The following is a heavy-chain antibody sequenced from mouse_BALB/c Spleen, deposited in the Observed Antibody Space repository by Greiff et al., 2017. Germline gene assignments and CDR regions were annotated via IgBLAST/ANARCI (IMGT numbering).Heavy chain of an antibody. J-gene: IGHJ3*01. CDR3: ARGDYGYLWFAY. Sequence: VQLKESGPGLVAPSQSLSITCTVSGFSLTSYGVHWVRQPPGKGLEWLGVIWAGGSTNYNSALMSRLSISKDNSKSQVFLKMNSLQTDDTAMYYCARGDYGYLWFAYWGQGTLVTVSA. CDR2: IWAGGST. V-gene: IGHV2-9*02. CDR1: GFSLTSYG. D-gene: IGHD2-2*01.